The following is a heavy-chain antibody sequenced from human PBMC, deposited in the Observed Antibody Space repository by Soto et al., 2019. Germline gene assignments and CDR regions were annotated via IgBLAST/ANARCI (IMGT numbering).Heavy chain of an antibody. Sequence: PSETLSLTCTFSGYSISSNSHYWGWIRQPPGKGLEYIAYIYHRGTTYYNPSLESRVTLSVDTSKNQFSLHLTSVTAADTAVYYCTRHHPHHYDSSGYFDYWGQGTLVTVSS. CDR3: TRHHPHHYDSSGYFDY. J-gene: IGHJ4*02. CDR1: GYSISSNSHY. D-gene: IGHD3-22*01. V-gene: IGHV4-39*01. CDR2: IYHRGTT.